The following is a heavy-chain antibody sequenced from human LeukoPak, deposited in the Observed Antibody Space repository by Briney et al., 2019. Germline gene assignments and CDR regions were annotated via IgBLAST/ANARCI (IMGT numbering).Heavy chain of an antibody. D-gene: IGHD4-23*01. CDR1: GFTFSSYA. Sequence: PGGSLRLSCAASGFTFSSYAMNWVPQAPGKGLEWLSGIGYTGDSTFYADSVKGRFTVSRDSSKNTLFLHMDSLRAADTAVYYCVKSPTVDAAFDMGGGGPMVTVSS. CDR2: IGYTGDST. J-gene: IGHJ3*02. V-gene: IGHV3-23*01. CDR3: VKSPTVDAAFDM.